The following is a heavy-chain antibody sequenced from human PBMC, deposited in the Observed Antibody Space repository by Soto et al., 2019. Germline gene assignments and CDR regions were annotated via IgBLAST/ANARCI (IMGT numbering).Heavy chain of an antibody. CDR3: ARPRPQDWGPTGAFDI. J-gene: IGHJ3*02. V-gene: IGHV5-51*01. CDR1: GYSFTSYW. CDR2: IYPGDSDT. Sequence: GESLKISCKGSGYSFTSYWIGWVRQMPGKGLEWMGIIYPGDSDTRYSQSFQGQVTISAAKSISTAYLQWRSLKASDTDMYYCARPRPQDWGPTGAFDIWGQGTMVTVSS. D-gene: IGHD7-27*01.